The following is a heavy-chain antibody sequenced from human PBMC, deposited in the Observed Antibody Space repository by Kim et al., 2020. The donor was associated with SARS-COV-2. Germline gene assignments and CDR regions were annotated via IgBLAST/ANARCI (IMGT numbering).Heavy chain of an antibody. Sequence: YYANSVKGRFTISRDNSKNTLYLQMGSLRAEDMAVYYCARGGTLQQLIDYWGQGTLVTVSS. V-gene: IGHV3-64*01. J-gene: IGHJ4*02. CDR3: ARGGTLQQLIDY. D-gene: IGHD6-13*01.